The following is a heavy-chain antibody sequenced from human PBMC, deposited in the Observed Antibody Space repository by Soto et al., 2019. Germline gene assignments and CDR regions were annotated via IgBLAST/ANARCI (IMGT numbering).Heavy chain of an antibody. D-gene: IGHD6-13*01. Sequence: PGGSLRLSCAASGFPFTGYWMHWVRQAPGKGLVWVARINSDGGTTNYADSVKGRFTISRVNAQNKVFLQMNSLRGEDTAVYYCETGLEEYSSSWFAYWGQGIPVTVSS. CDR1: GFPFTGYW. CDR3: ETGLEEYSSSWFAY. CDR2: INSDGGTT. V-gene: IGHV3-74*01. J-gene: IGHJ5*01.